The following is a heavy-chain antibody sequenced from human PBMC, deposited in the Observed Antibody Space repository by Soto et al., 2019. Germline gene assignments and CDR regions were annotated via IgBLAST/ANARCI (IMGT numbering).Heavy chain of an antibody. D-gene: IGHD3-3*01. CDR2: IYYSGST. J-gene: IGHJ5*02. CDR1: GGSVSYGNYY. CDR3: ARDVKFGVLGCFDP. Sequence: HVQLQESGPGLVKPSETLSLTCTVSGGSVSYGNYYWSWIRQPPGRGLEWIGYIYYSGSTIYNPSLKSRVTISVDTSKNQFSLKLKSVTAADTAVYFCARDVKFGVLGCFDPWGQGTLVTVSS. V-gene: IGHV4-61*01.